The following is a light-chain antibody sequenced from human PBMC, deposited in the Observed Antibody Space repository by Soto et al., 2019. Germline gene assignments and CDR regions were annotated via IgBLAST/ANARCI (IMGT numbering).Light chain of an antibody. Sequence: DIQMTQSPSSLSASVGDRVTITCRASQSVSIYLNWYQQKPGKAPKLLIYDASNLDTGVPSRFSGSGSGSDFTFTISSLQPEDIATYYCQQYETLPITFGQGTRLEIK. CDR3: QQYETLPIT. CDR2: DAS. CDR1: QSVSIY. V-gene: IGKV1-33*01. J-gene: IGKJ5*01.